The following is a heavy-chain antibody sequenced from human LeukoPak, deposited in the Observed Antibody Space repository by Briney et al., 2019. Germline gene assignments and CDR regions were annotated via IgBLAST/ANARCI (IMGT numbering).Heavy chain of an antibody. CDR1: GFTVSSNS. D-gene: IGHD6-19*01. Sequence: GGSLRLSCTVSGFTVSSNSMSWVRQAPGKGLEWVSFIYSGGNTHYSDSVKGRFTISRDNSKNTLYLQMNSLRAEDTAVYYCAKDGVAGKIMYYFDYWGQGTLVTVSS. CDR2: IYSGGNT. J-gene: IGHJ4*02. V-gene: IGHV3-53*01. CDR3: AKDGVAGKIMYYFDY.